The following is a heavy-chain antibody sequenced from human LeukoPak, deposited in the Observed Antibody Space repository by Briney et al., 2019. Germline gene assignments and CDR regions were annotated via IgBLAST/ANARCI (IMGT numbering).Heavy chain of an antibody. CDR1: GFTFSSYS. D-gene: IGHD2-2*01. CDR2: ISSSSSSI. V-gene: IGHV3-21*01. CDR3: ARDTDYQLLIDY. Sequence: PGGSLRLSCAASGFTFSSYSMNWVRQAPGKGLEWVSFISSSSSSIYYADSVKGRFIISRDNAKNSLYLQMNSLRVEDAAVYYCARDTDYQLLIDYWGQGTLVTVSS. J-gene: IGHJ4*02.